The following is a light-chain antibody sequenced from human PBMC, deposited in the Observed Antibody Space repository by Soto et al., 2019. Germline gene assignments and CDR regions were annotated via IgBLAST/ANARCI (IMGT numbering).Light chain of an antibody. CDR3: QQYVTSYT. CDR2: AAS. V-gene: IGKV3-20*01. J-gene: IGKJ2*01. Sequence: DNVLTQSPGTLSLSPGERATLSCRASQSISSSYLAWYQQKPGQATRLLVSAASSRATGVPDRFSGSGSGTDFSLTINRLEHEDFAVYYCQQYVTSYTFGQGTKLEIK. CDR1: QSISSSY.